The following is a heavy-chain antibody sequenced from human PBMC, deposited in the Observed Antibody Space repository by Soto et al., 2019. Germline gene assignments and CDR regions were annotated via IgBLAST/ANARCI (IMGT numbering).Heavy chain of an antibody. V-gene: IGHV3-33*01. Sequence: QVQLVESGGGVVQPGRSLRLSCAASGFTFSSYGMHWVRQAPGKGLEWVALIWHDGSKQYYADSVKGRFAISRDNAKTTLYLQMNSLRADDTAEYYCAREESVVARAFDYWGQGALVTVSS. CDR2: IWHDGSKQ. D-gene: IGHD2-15*01. CDR1: GFTFSSYG. CDR3: AREESVVARAFDY. J-gene: IGHJ4*02.